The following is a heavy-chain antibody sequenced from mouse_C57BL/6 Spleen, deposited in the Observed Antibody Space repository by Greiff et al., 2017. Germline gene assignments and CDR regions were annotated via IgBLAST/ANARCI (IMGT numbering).Heavy chain of an antibody. J-gene: IGHJ2*01. Sequence: QVQLQQSGAELVRPGTSVKVSCKASGYAFTNYLIEWVKQRPGQGLEWIGVINPGSGGTNYNEKFKGKATLTADKSSSTAYMQLSSLTSEDSAVYFCAREGCYYFDYWGQGTTLTVSS. CDR3: AREGCYYFDY. CDR1: GYAFTNYL. CDR2: INPGSGGT. V-gene: IGHV1-54*01.